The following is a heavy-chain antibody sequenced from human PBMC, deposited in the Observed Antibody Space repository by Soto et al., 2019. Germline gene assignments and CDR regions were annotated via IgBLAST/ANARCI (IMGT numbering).Heavy chain of an antibody. CDR2: SSAYNGNT. Sequence: QVQLVQSRAEVKKPGASVKVSCKASGYTFTSYGISWVRQAPGQGLEWMVWSSAYNGNTNYAQKLGGRATLTTATSTSTAYMELRSLRSDDTAVYYCARESSSSCHDYWGQGTLVTVSS. J-gene: IGHJ4*02. V-gene: IGHV1-18*01. D-gene: IGHD6-13*01. CDR1: GYTFTSYG. CDR3: ARESSSSCHDY.